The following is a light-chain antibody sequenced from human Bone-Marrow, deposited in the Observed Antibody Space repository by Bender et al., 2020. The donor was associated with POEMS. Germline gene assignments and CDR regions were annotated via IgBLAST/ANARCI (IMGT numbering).Light chain of an antibody. CDR2: QDF. CDR3: QAWDTSSVV. CDR1: KLDAKY. J-gene: IGLJ2*01. Sequence: SYDLSQPPSVSVSPGRTASITCSGDKLDAKYASWYQHKPGQSPVLVIYQDFKRPSGIPERFSGSSSGNTATLTISGTEALDEADYYCQAWDTSSVVFGGGTKLTVL. V-gene: IGLV3-1*01.